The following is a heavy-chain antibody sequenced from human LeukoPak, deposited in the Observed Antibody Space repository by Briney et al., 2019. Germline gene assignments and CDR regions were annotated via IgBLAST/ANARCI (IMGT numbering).Heavy chain of an antibody. CDR1: GFTVSSNY. CDR3: ASGISDGKVDY. Sequence: GGSLRLSCAASGFTVSSNYMSWVRQAPGQGLEWVSLIYSGGRIFYADSVKGRFIISTDNSKNTLYLQMNSLRAEDTAVYYCASGISDGKVDYWGQGTLVTVSS. CDR2: IYSGGRI. D-gene: IGHD5-18*01. V-gene: IGHV3-66*01. J-gene: IGHJ4*02.